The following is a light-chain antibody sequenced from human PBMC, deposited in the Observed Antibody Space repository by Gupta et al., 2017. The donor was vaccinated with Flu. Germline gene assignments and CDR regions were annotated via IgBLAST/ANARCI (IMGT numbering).Light chain of an antibody. CDR1: SSDVGGYDY. J-gene: IGLJ3*02. Sequence: QSALTQPRPVSGSPGQSVSISCTGTSSDVGGYDYVSWHQHHPGTAPKLIIYDVSKRPSGVPDRFSGSTSGNTASLTISGLQAEDEADYYCCSYAGTYTWVFGGGTKLTVL. CDR2: DVS. V-gene: IGLV2-11*01. CDR3: CSYAGTYTWV.